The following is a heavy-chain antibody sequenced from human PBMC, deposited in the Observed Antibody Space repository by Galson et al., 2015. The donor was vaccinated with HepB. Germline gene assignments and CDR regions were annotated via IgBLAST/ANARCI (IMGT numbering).Heavy chain of an antibody. V-gene: IGHV1-18*01. CDR2: ISPYNGDI. Sequence: SVKVSCKASGYSFSSYSITWVRQAPGQGLEWMGWISPYNGDIKYARKVQGRVTMTTDTLTSTAYMELRSLRSDDTAVYYCARGGGDAFDIWGQGTMVTVSS. CDR1: GYSFSSYS. J-gene: IGHJ3*02. D-gene: IGHD3-16*01. CDR3: ARGGGDAFDI.